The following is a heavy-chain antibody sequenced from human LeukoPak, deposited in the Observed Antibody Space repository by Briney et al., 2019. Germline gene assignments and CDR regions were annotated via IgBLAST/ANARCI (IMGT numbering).Heavy chain of an antibody. V-gene: IGHV4-34*01. J-gene: IGHJ6*02. D-gene: IGHD6-19*01. CDR3: ARHYSSGWYRGYYYYYYGMDV. CDR2: INHSEST. Sequence: PSETLSLTCAVYGGSFSGYYWSWIRQPPGKGLEWIGEINHSESTNYNPSLKSRVTISVDTSKNQFSLKLSSVTAADTAVYYCARHYSSGWYRGYYYYYYGMDVWGQGTTVTVSS. CDR1: GGSFSGYY.